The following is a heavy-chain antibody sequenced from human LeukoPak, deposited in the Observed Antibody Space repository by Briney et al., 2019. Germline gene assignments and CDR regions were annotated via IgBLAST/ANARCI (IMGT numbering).Heavy chain of an antibody. V-gene: IGHV3-23*01. Sequence: GGLRLSCAVSGFTFSSYGMNWVRQAPGKGLEWVSVISGSGGSTYYADSVKGRFTISRDNSKNTLYLQMNSLRAEDTAVYYCASASTEYSYGEIDYWGQGTLVTVSS. CDR3: ASASTEYSYGEIDY. CDR2: ISGSGGST. CDR1: GFTFSSYG. J-gene: IGHJ4*02. D-gene: IGHD5-18*01.